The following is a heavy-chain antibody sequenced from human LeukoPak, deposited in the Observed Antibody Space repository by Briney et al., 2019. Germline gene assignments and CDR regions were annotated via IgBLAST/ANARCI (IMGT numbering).Heavy chain of an antibody. D-gene: IGHD4-17*01. CDR1: GFTFSSYW. CDR3: ARRDYGDKLGSFDP. V-gene: IGHV3-7*01. CDR2: IKQDGSEK. J-gene: IGHJ5*02. Sequence: PGGSLRLSCAASGFTFSSYWMSWVRQAPGKGLEWVANIKQDGSEKYYVDSVKGRFTISRDNAKNSLYLQMNSLRAEDTAVYYCARRDYGDKLGSFDPWGQGTLVTVSS.